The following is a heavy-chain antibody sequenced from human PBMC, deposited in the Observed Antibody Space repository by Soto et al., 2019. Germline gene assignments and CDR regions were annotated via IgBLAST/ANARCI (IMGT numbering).Heavy chain of an antibody. CDR1: GYTLTELS. J-gene: IGHJ3*02. V-gene: IGHV1-24*01. CDR3: ATGFLERQNDYIWGSYRLEAAIDAFHI. Sequence: ASVKVSCKVSGYTLTELSMHWVRQAPGKGLEWVGGFDPEDGETIYAQKFQGRVTMTEDASTDTAYMELSSLRSEDTAVHYCATGFLERQNDYIWGSYRLEAAIDAFHIWGQGTMVTVSS. D-gene: IGHD3-16*02. CDR2: FDPEDGET.